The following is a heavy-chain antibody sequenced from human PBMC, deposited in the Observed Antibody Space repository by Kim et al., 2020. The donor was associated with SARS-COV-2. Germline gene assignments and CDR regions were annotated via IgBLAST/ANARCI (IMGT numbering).Heavy chain of an antibody. Sequence: GESLKISCKGSGYSFTSYWNGWVRQMPGKGLEWMGIIYPGDSDTRYSPSFQGQVTISADKSISTAYLQWSSLKASDSAMYYCGGIFMTYYDILTGYPPYYYYDGMDVWGQGNTGTVSS. D-gene: IGHD3-9*01. J-gene: IGHJ6*02. CDR1: GYSFTSYW. CDR3: GGIFMTYYDILTGYPPYYYYDGMDV. CDR2: IYPGDSDT. V-gene: IGHV5-51*01.